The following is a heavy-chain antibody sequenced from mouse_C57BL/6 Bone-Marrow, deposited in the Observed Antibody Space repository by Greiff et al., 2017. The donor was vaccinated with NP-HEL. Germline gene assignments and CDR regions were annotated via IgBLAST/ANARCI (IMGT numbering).Heavy chain of an antibody. J-gene: IGHJ2*01. V-gene: IGHV1-63*01. CDR3: ARTKIITTVVYFDY. D-gene: IGHD1-1*01. CDR1: GYTFTNYW. CDR2: LYPGGGYT. Sequence: VQLQQSGAELVRPGTSVKMSCTASGYTFTNYWIGWAKQRPGHGLEWIGDLYPGGGYTNYNEKFKGKATLTADNSSSTAYMQFSSLTSEDSAIYYCARTKIITTVVYFDYWGQGTTLTVSS.